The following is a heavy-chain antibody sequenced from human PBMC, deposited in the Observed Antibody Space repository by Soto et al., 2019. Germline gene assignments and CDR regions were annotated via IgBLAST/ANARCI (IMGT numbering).Heavy chain of an antibody. J-gene: IGHJ4*02. CDR2: IKRKTDGGTI. D-gene: IGHD5-18*01. CDR3: TAPRLDTAMVISYY. CDR1: GFDFNKAW. Sequence: GSLRLSCAASGFDFNKAWMNWVRQAPGKGLEWVGRIKRKTDGGTIDYAAPVKGRFTISRDDSKNTLYLQMNSLKTEDTAVYYCTAPRLDTAMVISYYWGQGTLVTVSS. V-gene: IGHV3-15*07.